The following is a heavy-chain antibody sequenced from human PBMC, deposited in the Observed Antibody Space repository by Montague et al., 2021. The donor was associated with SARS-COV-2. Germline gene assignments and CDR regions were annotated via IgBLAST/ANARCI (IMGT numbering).Heavy chain of an antibody. CDR2: TYYNGVA. J-gene: IGHJ5*02. CDR3: ARSVVGGPYRHTRWFDP. Sequence: SETLSLTCTVSGDSMRSSYWNWIRQPPGKGLEYIGYTYYNGVANYNPSLRSRVTISLDTSKNQFSLNLKSVTAADTAVYYCARSVVGGPYRHTRWFDPWGQGTLVTVFS. D-gene: IGHD2-15*01. CDR1: GDSMRSSY. V-gene: IGHV4-59*13.